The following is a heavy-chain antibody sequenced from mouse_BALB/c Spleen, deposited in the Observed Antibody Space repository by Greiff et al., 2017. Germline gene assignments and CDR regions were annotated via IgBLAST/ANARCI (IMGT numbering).Heavy chain of an antibody. CDR3: ARGGGLTGTGYFDV. CDR1: GYTFTSYV. J-gene: IGHJ1*01. D-gene: IGHD4-1*01. V-gene: IGHV1-14*01. Sequence: VQLKESGPELVKPGASVKMSCKASGYTFTSYVMHWVKQKPGQGLEWIGYINPYNDGTKYNEKFKGKATLTSDKSSSTAYMELSSLTSEDSAVYYCARGGGLTGTGYFDVWGAGTTVTVSS. CDR2: INPYNDGT.